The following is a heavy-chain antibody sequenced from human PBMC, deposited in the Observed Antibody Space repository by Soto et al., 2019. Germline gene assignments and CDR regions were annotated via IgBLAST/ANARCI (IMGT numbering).Heavy chain of an antibody. CDR1: GDSISSYY. Sequence: QVQLQESGPGLVKPSETLSLTCAVSGDSISSYYCMWIRQPPGKGLESIGYLYYGRSAKYNPSLKMLVTLSVDTSTNQCSLTMSSMTAADAAVYYCARLSMAVVPEYWGQGTLVTVSS. J-gene: IGHJ4*02. D-gene: IGHD3-22*01. CDR3: ARLSMAVVPEY. CDR2: LYYGRSA. V-gene: IGHV4-59*01.